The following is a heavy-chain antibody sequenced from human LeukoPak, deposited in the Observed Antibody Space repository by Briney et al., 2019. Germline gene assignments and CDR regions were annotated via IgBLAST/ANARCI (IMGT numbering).Heavy chain of an antibody. V-gene: IGHV4-4*02. D-gene: IGHD2-2*01. Sequence: SETRSLTCAVSGASISSSNWWSWVSQPPGKGLEWIGEIYHSGSTNYNPSLKSRVTISVDKSKNQFSLKLSSVTAADTAVYYCARSVVVPAAMDYYYYGMDVWGQGTTVTVSS. CDR3: ARSVVVPAAMDYYYYGMDV. CDR2: IYHSGST. CDR1: GASISSSNW. J-gene: IGHJ6*02.